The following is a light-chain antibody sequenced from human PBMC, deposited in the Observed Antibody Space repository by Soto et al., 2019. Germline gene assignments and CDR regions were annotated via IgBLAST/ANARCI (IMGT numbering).Light chain of an antibody. CDR2: DVT. J-gene: IGLJ1*01. V-gene: IGLV2-14*03. Sequence: QSVLTQPASVSGSPGQSITISCTGTSDDVGGYNYVSWYQQHPGKVPQLIVYDVTNRPSGVSIRFSGSKSGNTASLTISGLQAEDEADYYCSSFVGSSGLHVFGTVTKVTVL. CDR1: SDDVGGYNY. CDR3: SSFVGSSGLHV.